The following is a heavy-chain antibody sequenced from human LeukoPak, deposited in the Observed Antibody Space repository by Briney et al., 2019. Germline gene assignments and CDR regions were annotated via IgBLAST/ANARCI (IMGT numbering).Heavy chain of an antibody. CDR1: GGSISSGSYY. Sequence: SETLSLTCTVSGGSISSGSYYWSWLRQPAGKGLEWIGRIYTSGSTNYNPSLKSRVTISVDTSKNQFSLKLSSVTAADTAVYYCASIAAPKNYYYYMDVWGKGTTVTVSS. J-gene: IGHJ6*03. V-gene: IGHV4-61*02. CDR2: IYTSGST. CDR3: ASIAAPKNYYYYMDV. D-gene: IGHD6-6*01.